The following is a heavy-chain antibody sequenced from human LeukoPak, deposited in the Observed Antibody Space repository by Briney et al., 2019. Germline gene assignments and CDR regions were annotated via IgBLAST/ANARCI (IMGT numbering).Heavy chain of an antibody. J-gene: IGHJ6*03. CDR1: GGSFSGYY. D-gene: IGHD6-19*01. CDR3: ARLGSGWHRLNYYYYMDV. Sequence: SETLSLTCAVYGGSFSGYYWSWIRQPPGKGLEWIGEINHSGSTNYNPSLKSRVTISVDTSKNQFSLKLSSVTAADTAVYYCARLGSGWHRLNYYYYMDVWGKGTTVTISS. V-gene: IGHV4-34*01. CDR2: INHSGST.